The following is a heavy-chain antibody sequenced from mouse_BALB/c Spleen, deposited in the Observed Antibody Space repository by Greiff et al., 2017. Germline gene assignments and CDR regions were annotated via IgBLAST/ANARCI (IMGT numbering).Heavy chain of an antibody. CDR2: IWSGGST. V-gene: IGHV2-2*02. J-gene: IGHJ3*01. Sequence: QVQLKESGPGLVQPSQSLSITCTVSGFSLTSYGVHWVRQSPGKGLEWLGVIWSGGSTDYNAAFISRLSISKDNSKSQVFFKMNSLQANDTAIYYCARSYGNYWAWCAYWGQGTLVTVSA. D-gene: IGHD2-1*01. CDR1: GFSLTSYG. CDR3: ARSYGNYWAWCAY.